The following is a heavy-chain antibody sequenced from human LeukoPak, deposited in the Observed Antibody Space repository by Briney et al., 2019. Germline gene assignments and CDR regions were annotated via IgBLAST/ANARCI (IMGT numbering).Heavy chain of an antibody. CDR3: ARRSDDYDSSAYYH. D-gene: IGHD3-22*01. CDR2: VNPNSGNT. Sequence: GASVKVSCKTSGYTSTSYDLNWVRQATGQGLEWMGWVNPNSGNTGYAQKFQGRVTMTMDPSISTAYMELSSLRSEDTAVYYCARRSDDYDSSAYYHWGQGTLVTVSS. CDR1: GYTSTSYD. V-gene: IGHV1-8*01. J-gene: IGHJ4*02.